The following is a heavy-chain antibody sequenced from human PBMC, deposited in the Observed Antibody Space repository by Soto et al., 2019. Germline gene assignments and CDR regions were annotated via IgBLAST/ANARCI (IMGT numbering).Heavy chain of an antibody. Sequence: GASVKVSCEACGYSFTSYSISWVRQAPGQGLEWMGWISAYNGNTKYGQKLQGRVTMTTDTSTSTAYMELRSLRSDDTAVYYCARTSAAAEYDYWGQGTLVTVSS. V-gene: IGHV1-18*01. D-gene: IGHD6-13*01. CDR1: GYSFTSYS. CDR2: ISAYNGNT. J-gene: IGHJ4*02. CDR3: ARTSAAAEYDY.